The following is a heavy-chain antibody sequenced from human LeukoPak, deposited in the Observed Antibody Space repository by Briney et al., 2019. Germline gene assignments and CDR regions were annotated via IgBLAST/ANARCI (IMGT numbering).Heavy chain of an antibody. CDR2: LYIGGNT. CDR1: GLIVSNNY. D-gene: IGHD4-17*01. J-gene: IGHJ4*02. Sequence: PGGSLRPSCAASGLIVSNNYMNWVRQAPGKGLEWVSALYIGGNTYYADSVRGRFTISRDNSKNTLYLQMNSLRAEDTAIYYCTTTAGYDYGQYWGQGTLVTVSS. CDR3: TTTAGYDYGQY. V-gene: IGHV3-53*01.